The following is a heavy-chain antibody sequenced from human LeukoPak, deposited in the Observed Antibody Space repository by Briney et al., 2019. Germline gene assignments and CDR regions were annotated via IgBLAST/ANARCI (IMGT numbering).Heavy chain of an antibody. CDR2: ISENGGRT. V-gene: IGHV3-43*02. CDR3: AKDLTQLVLAFDI. Sequence: GGSLRLSCAASGFTFGDYAIHWVRQAPGKGLEWVSLISENGGRTYYADSVKGRFTIARDIRKNSLYLQMDSLRTEDSALYYCAKDLTQLVLAFDIWGQGTMVTVSS. CDR1: GFTFGDYA. J-gene: IGHJ3*02. D-gene: IGHD6-13*01.